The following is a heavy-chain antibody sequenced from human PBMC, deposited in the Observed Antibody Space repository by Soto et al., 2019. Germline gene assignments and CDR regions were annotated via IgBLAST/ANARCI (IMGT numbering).Heavy chain of an antibody. V-gene: IGHV3-30*18. Sequence: GGSLRLSCAASGFTFSSYGMHWVRQAPGKGLEWVSVISYDGSNKYYADSVKGRFTISRDNSKNTLYLQMNSLRAEDTAVYYCAKDLSPTSYRTYFYGMDVWGQGTTVTVSS. CDR2: ISYDGSNK. CDR1: GFTFSSYG. CDR3: AKDLSPTSYRTYFYGMDV. D-gene: IGHD2-2*02. J-gene: IGHJ6*02.